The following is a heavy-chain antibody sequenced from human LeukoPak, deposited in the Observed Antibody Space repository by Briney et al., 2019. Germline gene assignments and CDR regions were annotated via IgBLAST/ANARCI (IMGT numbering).Heavy chain of an antibody. V-gene: IGHV1-18*01. J-gene: IGHJ5*02. CDR1: GYTFTSHT. D-gene: IGHD6-13*01. CDR2: NGNT. CDR3: ARDGRSWYGNWFDP. Sequence: GASVKVSCKASGYTFTSHTITWVRQAPGQGLEWMGYNGNTNYAQKVQGRVTMTTDTSTSTAYMELRSLRSDDTAVYYCARDGRSWYGNWFDPWGQGTLVTVSS.